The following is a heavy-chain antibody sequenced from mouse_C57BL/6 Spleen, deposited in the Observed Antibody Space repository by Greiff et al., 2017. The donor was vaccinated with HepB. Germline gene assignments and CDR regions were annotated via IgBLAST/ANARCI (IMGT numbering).Heavy chain of an antibody. CDR2: IWSGGST. D-gene: IGHD1-1*01. Sequence: VQLQESGPGLVQPSQSLSITCTVSGFSLTSYGVHWVRQSPGKGLEWLGVIWSGGSTDYNAAFISRLSISKDNSNSQVFFKMNSLQADDTAIYYCARTHYGSSYVGYFDVWGTGTTVTVSS. CDR3: ARTHYGSSYVGYFDV. J-gene: IGHJ1*03. V-gene: IGHV2-2*01. CDR1: GFSLTSYG.